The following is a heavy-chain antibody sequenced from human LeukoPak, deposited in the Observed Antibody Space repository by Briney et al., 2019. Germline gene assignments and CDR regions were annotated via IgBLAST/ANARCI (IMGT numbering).Heavy chain of an antibody. J-gene: IGHJ5*02. CDR2: ISAYNGNT. V-gene: IGHV1-18*01. CDR1: GYTFTSYG. Sequence: GASVKVSCKASGYTFTSYGISWVRQAPGQGLEWMGGISAYNGNTNYAQKLQGRVTMTTDTSTSTAYMGLRSLRSEDTAVYYCARDNSVRDEAWWFNPWGQGTLVTVSS. D-gene: IGHD5-24*01. CDR3: ARDNSVRDEAWWFNP.